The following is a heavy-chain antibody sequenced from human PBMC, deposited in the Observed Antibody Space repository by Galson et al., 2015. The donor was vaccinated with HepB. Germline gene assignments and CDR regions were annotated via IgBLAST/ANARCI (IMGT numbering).Heavy chain of an antibody. CDR1: GYTFTSYG. CDR3: PSDYGDYVSAFDI. Sequence: SCKASGYTFTSYGISWVRQAPGQGLEWMGWISAYNGNTNYAQKLQGRVTMTTDTSTSTAYMELRSLRSDDTAVYYCPSDYGDYVSAFDIWGQGTMVTVSS. D-gene: IGHD4-17*01. J-gene: IGHJ3*02. V-gene: IGHV1-18*04. CDR2: ISAYNGNT.